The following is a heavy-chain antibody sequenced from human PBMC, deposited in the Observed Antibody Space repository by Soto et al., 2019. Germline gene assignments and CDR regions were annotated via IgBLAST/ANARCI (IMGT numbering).Heavy chain of an antibody. V-gene: IGHV4-34*01. D-gene: IGHD3-10*01. Sequence: QVQLQQWGAGLLKPSETLSLTCAVYGGSFSGYYWSWIRQPPGKGLEWIGEINHSGSTNYNPSLKSRVTISVDTSKNQFSLKLSSVTAADTAVYYCARAPAYITMVRGAYNWLDPWGQGTLVTVSS. CDR1: GGSFSGYY. CDR3: ARAPAYITMVRGAYNWLDP. CDR2: INHSGST. J-gene: IGHJ5*02.